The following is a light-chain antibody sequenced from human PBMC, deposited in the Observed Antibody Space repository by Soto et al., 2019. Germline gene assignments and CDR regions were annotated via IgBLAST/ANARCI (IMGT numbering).Light chain of an antibody. CDR2: DVS. J-gene: IGLJ1*01. CDR3: SSYTSSSTYV. Sequence: QSVLTQPASVSGSPGQSITISCTGTSSDVGGYNYVSWYQQHPGKAPKLMIYDVSNRPSGVSNRFSGSKSGNTASPTISGLQAEDEADYYCSSYTSSSTYVFVTGTKVTVL. CDR1: SSDVGGYNY. V-gene: IGLV2-14*01.